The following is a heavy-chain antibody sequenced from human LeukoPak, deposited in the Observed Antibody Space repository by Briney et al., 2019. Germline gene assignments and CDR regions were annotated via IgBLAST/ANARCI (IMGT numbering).Heavy chain of an antibody. V-gene: IGHV4-61*02. CDR2: FYTSGSV. CDR1: DGTISSGNYY. D-gene: IGHD5-18*01. J-gene: IGHJ4*02. CDR3: AASHTGLFDY. Sequence: SQTLSLTCNVSDGTISSGNYYWDWIRQPAGKGLEWIVRFYTSGSVNYNPSLKSRVTMSMDASKNQFSLKLSSVTAADTAVYYCAASHTGLFDYWGQGTLVTVSS.